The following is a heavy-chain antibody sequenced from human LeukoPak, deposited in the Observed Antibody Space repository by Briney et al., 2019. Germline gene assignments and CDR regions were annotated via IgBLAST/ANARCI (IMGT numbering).Heavy chain of an antibody. Sequence: SETLSLTCAVSGGSISSSSYYWGWIRQPPGKGLEWIGNTYYGGDTYYNPSLKSRVTISVDTSKNQFSLELNSVTAADTAVYYCAAAFDYWGQGILVTVSS. CDR1: GGSISSSSYY. CDR2: TYYGGDT. V-gene: IGHV4-39*01. CDR3: AAAFDY. J-gene: IGHJ4*02. D-gene: IGHD6-25*01.